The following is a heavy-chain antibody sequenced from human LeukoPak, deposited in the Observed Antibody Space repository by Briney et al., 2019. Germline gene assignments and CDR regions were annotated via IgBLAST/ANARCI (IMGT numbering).Heavy chain of an antibody. J-gene: IGHJ3*02. D-gene: IGHD2-2*01. CDR2: IIPIFGTA. V-gene: IGHV1-69*13. Sequence: GASVKVSCKASGGTFSSYAISWVRQAPGQGLEWMGGIIPIFGTANYAQKFQGRVTITADESTSTAYMELSSLRSEDTAVYYCARVPDIVVVPAAIPTYAFDIWGQGTMVTVSS. CDR1: GGTFSSYA. CDR3: ARVPDIVVVPAAIPTYAFDI.